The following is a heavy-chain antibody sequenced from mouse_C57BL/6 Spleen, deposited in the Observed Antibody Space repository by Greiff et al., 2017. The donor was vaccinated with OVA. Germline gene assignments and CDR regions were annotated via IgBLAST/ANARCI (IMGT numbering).Heavy chain of an antibody. D-gene: IGHD2-5*01. CDR3: ATLYYSNYGYFDV. V-gene: IGHV2-6*01. CDR2: IWGVGST. J-gene: IGHJ1*03. CDR1: GFSLTSYG. Sequence: VKLEESGPGLVAPSQCLSITCTVSGFSLTSYGVDWVRQSPGKGLEWLGVIWGVGSTNYNSALNSRLSISKDNSKSQVFLKMNSLQTDDTAMYYCATLYYSNYGYFDVWGTGTTVTVSS.